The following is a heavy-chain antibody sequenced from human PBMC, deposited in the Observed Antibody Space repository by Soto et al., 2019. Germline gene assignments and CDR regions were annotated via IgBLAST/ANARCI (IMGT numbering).Heavy chain of an antibody. CDR3: ASSSSVAAAGYFKF. D-gene: IGHD6-13*01. J-gene: IGHJ4*02. V-gene: IGHV1-69*01. CDR1: GDLFNNYA. CDR2: ISPLFSTT. Sequence: QVQLVQSGAEVKEPGSSVKVSCKATGDLFNNYAFTWVRQAPGQGLEWMGRISPLFSTTNYAQKFQGRVTIGADELTTMFYLEVINLESEDTAMYYCASSSSVAAAGYFKFWGQGTLVTVSP.